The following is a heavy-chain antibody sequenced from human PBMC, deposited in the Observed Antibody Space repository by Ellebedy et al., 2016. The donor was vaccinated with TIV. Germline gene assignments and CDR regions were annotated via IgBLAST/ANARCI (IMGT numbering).Heavy chain of an antibody. CDR2: IRQEGDEI. Sequence: GGSLRLSCAASGFNFRSYWMTWVRQAPGKGPEWVAKIRQEGDEIYYVESVKGRFTISRENAKNSLFLQMNSLRVEDTAVYYCARRASYGDYAVQVNPWFDPWGQGTLVTVSS. D-gene: IGHD4-17*01. CDR3: ARRASYGDYAVQVNPWFDP. J-gene: IGHJ5*02. V-gene: IGHV3-7*01. CDR1: GFNFRSYW.